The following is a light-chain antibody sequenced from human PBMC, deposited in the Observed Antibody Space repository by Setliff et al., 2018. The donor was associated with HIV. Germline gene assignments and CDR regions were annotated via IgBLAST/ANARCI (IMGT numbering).Light chain of an antibody. CDR3: CSYSRGSTYV. CDR2: DVN. CDR1: SNDIGRFNY. Sequence: QSVLTQPASVTRAPGQSITISCTGTSNDIGRFNYVSWYKQFPGKGPTLVLFDVNQRPSGVSNRFSGSKSGNIASLIISGLQAEDEADYFCCSYSRGSTYVFGTGTKVTVL. J-gene: IGLJ1*01. V-gene: IGLV2-14*03.